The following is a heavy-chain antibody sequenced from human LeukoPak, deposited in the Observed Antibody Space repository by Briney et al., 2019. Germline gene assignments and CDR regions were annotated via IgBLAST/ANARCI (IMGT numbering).Heavy chain of an antibody. Sequence: GGSLRLSCAASGFTFSSHAMNWVRQAPGKGMEWVSGISGSGGSTYYADSVKGRITISRDNAKNTLYVQMDSLRAEDTAIYYCAKAIAVAARRGNIDYWGQGTLVTVSS. J-gene: IGHJ4*02. V-gene: IGHV3-23*01. CDR1: GFTFSSHA. CDR2: ISGSGGST. D-gene: IGHD6-19*01. CDR3: AKAIAVAARRGNIDY.